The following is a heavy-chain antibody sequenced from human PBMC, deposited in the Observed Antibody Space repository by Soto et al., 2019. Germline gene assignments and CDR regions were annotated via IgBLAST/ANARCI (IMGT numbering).Heavy chain of an antibody. D-gene: IGHD5-18*01. CDR2: ISYSGST. V-gene: IGHV4-31*03. CDR1: GASISSGGYY. Sequence: SSETLSLPCTVSGASISSGGYYWSWIRQHPGKGLEWIGYISYSGSTCYSPSLKRRDTILVDMSKNQSFRKVNSLTAAASAVYYCARADTAMARLEYWGQATLVTVSS. CDR3: ARADTAMARLEY. J-gene: IGHJ4*01.